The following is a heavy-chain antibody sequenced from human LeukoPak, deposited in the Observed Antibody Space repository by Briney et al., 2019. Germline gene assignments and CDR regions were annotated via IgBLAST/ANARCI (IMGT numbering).Heavy chain of an antibody. CDR2: IYTTGNI. D-gene: IGHD2-2*01. CDR1: GGSISNGSYY. J-gene: IGHJ4*02. V-gene: IGHV4-61*02. Sequence: QTLSLTCTVSGGSISNGSYYWSWIRQPAGKGLEWIGRIYTTGNINYNPSLKSRVTISVDTSNNQFSLKLSSVTAADTAVYYCARAFHCSTTSCYARGLDYWGQGTLVTVSS. CDR3: ARAFHCSTTSCYARGLDY.